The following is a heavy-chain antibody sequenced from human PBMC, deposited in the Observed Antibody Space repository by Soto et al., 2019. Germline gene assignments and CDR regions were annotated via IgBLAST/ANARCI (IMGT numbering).Heavy chain of an antibody. CDR1: GFTFSSYS. Sequence: GGSLRLSCAASGFTFSSYSMNWVRQAPGKGLEWVSSISSSSSYIYYADSVKGRFTISRDNAKNSLYLQMNSLRAEDTAVYYGARGRGVNDAFDIWGQGTMATVSS. CDR3: ARGRGVNDAFDI. CDR2: ISSSSSYI. D-gene: IGHD3-10*01. J-gene: IGHJ3*02. V-gene: IGHV3-21*01.